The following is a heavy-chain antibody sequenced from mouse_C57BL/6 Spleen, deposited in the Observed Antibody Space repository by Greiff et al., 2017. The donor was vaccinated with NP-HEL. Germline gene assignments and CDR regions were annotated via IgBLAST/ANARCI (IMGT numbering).Heavy chain of an antibody. CDR3: ARHGYYDYDDGAWFAY. J-gene: IGHJ3*01. Sequence: EVKVVESGGGLVKPGGSLKLSCAASGFTFSSYTMSWVRQTPEKRLEWVATISGGGGNTYYPDSVKGRFTISRDNAKNTLYLQMSSLRSEDTALYYCARHGYYDYDDGAWFAYWGQGTLVTVSA. V-gene: IGHV5-9*01. CDR2: ISGGGGNT. D-gene: IGHD2-4*01. CDR1: GFTFSSYT.